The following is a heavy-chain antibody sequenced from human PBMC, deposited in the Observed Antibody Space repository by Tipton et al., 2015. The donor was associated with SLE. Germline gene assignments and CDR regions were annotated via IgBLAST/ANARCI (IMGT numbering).Heavy chain of an antibody. V-gene: IGHV3-9*03. CDR2: ISWNSGSI. CDR3: AKDISSSWSRGQAFDI. Sequence: SLRLSCAASGFTVSSNYMSWVRQAPGKGLEWVSGISWNSGSIGYADSVKGRFTISRDNAKNSLYLQMNSLRAEDMALYYCAKDISSSWSRGQAFDIWGQGTMVTVSS. J-gene: IGHJ3*02. CDR1: GFTVSSNY. D-gene: IGHD6-13*01.